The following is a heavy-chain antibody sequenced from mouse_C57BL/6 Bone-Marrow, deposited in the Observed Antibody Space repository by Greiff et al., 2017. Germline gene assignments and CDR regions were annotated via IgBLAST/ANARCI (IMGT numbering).Heavy chain of an antibody. CDR2: INPNYGTS. J-gene: IGHJ2*01. CDR1: GYSFTDYN. V-gene: IGHV1-39*01. D-gene: IGHD1-1*01. Sequence: VHVKQSGPELVKPGASVKIFCKASGYSFTDYNMNWVKQSNGKSLEWIGVINPNYGTSSSNQKFKGKATLTVDHSSSTAYMQLNSLTSDDSAVFYCSRGPPYGSFDYWGPGTTLTVSS. CDR3: SRGPPYGSFDY.